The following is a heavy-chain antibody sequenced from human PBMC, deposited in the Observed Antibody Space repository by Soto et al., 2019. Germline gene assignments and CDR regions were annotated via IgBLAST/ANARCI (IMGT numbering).Heavy chain of an antibody. Sequence: EVQLLESGGGLVQPGGSLRLSCAASGFTFSSYAMSWVRQAPGTGLEWVSAISGSGGSTYYADSVKGRFTISRDNSKNTLYLQRNSLRAEDTAVYYCAKGRGYCSSTSCYVGSDYWGQGTLVTVSS. CDR1: GFTFSSYA. CDR3: AKGRGYCSSTSCYVGSDY. J-gene: IGHJ4*02. V-gene: IGHV3-23*01. CDR2: ISGSGGST. D-gene: IGHD2-2*01.